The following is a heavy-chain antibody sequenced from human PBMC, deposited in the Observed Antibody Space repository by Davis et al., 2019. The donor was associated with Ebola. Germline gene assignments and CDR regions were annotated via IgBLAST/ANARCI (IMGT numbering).Heavy chain of an antibody. CDR3: AKDAPGQNYYDSSFPDY. CDR2: ISYDGSNK. Sequence: GGSLRLSCAASGFTFSSYAMHWVRQAPGKGLEWVAVISYDGSNKYYADSVKGRFTISRDNSKNTLYLQMNSLRAEDTAVYYCAKDAPGQNYYDSSFPDYWGQGTPVTVSS. D-gene: IGHD3-22*01. CDR1: GFTFSSYA. V-gene: IGHV3-30-3*01. J-gene: IGHJ4*02.